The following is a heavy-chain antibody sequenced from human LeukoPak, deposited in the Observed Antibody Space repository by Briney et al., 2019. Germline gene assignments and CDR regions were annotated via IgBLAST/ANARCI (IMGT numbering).Heavy chain of an antibody. D-gene: IGHD3-3*01. CDR2: INHSGST. Sequence: SETLFLTCAVYGGSFSGYYWSLIRQPPGKGLELIGEINHSGSTNYNPSLKSRVTISVDTSKNQFSLKLSSVTAADTAVYYCARSGFWSGYYALDYWGQGTLVTVSS. CDR1: GGSFSGYY. J-gene: IGHJ4*02. CDR3: ARSGFWSGYYALDY. V-gene: IGHV4-34*01.